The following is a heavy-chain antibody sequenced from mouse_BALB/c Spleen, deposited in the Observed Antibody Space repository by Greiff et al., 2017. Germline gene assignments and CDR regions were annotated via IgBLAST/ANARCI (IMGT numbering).Heavy chain of an antibody. CDR1: GFTFSSYT. CDR3: ARQGILRGMDY. J-gene: IGHJ4*01. D-gene: IGHD1-1*01. Sequence: EVKLMESGGGLVQPGGSLKLSCAASGFTFSSYTMSWVRQTPEKRLEWVAYISNGGGNTYYPDTVKGRFTISRDNAKNTLYLQMSSLKSEDTAMYYCARQGILRGMDYWGQGTSVTVSS. CDR2: ISNGGGNT. V-gene: IGHV5-12-2*01.